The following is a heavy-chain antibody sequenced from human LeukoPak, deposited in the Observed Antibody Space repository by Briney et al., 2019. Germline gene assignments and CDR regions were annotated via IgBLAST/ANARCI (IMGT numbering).Heavy chain of an antibody. CDR1: SGSISGHY. V-gene: IGHV4-4*09. D-gene: IGHD1-14*01. CDR2: IYTSGTT. Sequence: SETLSLTCTVSSGSISGHYWSWIRQSPGRGLEWIGNIYTSGTTKYNPSLSRRVTISIDTSKNQFSLKVTSMTAADTAVYYCARQAQDGTDNYFDPWGQGTLVTVSS. J-gene: IGHJ5*02. CDR3: ARQAQDGTDNYFDP.